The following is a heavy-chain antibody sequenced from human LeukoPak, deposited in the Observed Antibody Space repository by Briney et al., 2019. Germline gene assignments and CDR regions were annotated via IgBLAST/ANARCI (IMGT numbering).Heavy chain of an antibody. CDR3: AREDAEQMDNAFDI. D-gene: IGHD1-26*01. CDR1: GGPFSGYY. J-gene: IGHJ3*02. Sequence: PSETLSLTCAVYGGPFSGYYWSWIPQPPGKGLEWIGEINYSESTNYNASLKSRVNISVETSKSQFSLTLSSVTAADTAVYYCAREDAEQMDNAFDIWGQGTMVTVSS. V-gene: IGHV4-34*01. CDR2: INYSEST.